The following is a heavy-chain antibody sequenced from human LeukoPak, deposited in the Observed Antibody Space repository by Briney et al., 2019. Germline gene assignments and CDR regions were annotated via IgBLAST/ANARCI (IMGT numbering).Heavy chain of an antibody. V-gene: IGHV3-48*04. CDR2: VSSSSTIK. CDR1: GFTFSSYG. J-gene: IGHJ5*02. D-gene: IGHD2-2*03. CDR3: ARGRIGFDNWFDT. Sequence: PGGSLRLSCAASGFTFSSYGMNWVRQAPGKGPEWVAYVSSSSTIKHYTDSVEGRFTVSRDDAKNSVYLQMSSLRVEDTALYYCARGRIGFDNWFDTWGQGALVTVSS.